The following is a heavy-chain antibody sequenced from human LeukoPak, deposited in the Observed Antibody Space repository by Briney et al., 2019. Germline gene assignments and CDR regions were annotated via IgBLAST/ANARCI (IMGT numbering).Heavy chain of an antibody. J-gene: IGHJ4*02. CDR3: ARRVNSGNYYYFDY. D-gene: IGHD1-26*01. CDR2: IDPGDSDS. CDR1: EYSFSTYW. Sequence: GESLKISCKGSEYSFSTYWIAWVRQMPGKGLEWMGIIDPGDSDSRYSPSFQGQVTISADKSISTAYLQWSSLKASDTAMYYCARRVNSGNYYYFDYWGQGTLVTVSS. V-gene: IGHV5-51*01.